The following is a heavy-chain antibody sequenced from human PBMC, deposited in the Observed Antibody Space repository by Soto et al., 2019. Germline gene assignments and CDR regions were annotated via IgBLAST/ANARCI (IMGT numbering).Heavy chain of an antibody. V-gene: IGHV3-21*01. J-gene: IGHJ4*02. CDR1: GFTFSSYS. D-gene: IGHD4-17*01. Sequence: EVQLVESGGGLVKPGGSLRLSCAASGFTFSSYSMNWVRQAPGKGLEWVSSISSSSSYIYYADSVKGRFTISRDNAKNXLYLQMTSLSAEDTAVYYCARDHDPSPLTAVTPGYWGQGTLVTVSS. CDR2: ISSSSSYI. CDR3: ARDHDPSPLTAVTPGY.